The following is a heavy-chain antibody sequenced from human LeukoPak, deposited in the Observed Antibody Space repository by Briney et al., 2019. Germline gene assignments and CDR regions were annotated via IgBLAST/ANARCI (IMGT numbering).Heavy chain of an antibody. CDR2: INHSGST. D-gene: IGHD4-17*01. CDR1: GGSFSGYY. CDR3: ARGYGVGDY. V-gene: IGHV4-34*01. J-gene: IGHJ4*02. Sequence: SETLSLTCAVYGGSFSGYYWSWIRQPPGKGLEWIGEINHSGSTIYNPSLKSRVTISVDTSKNQFSLKLSSVTAADTAVYYCARGYGVGDYWGQGTLVTVSS.